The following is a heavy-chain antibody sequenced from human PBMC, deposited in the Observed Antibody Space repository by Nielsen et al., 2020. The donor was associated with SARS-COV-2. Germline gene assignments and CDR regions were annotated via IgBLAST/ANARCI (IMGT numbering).Heavy chain of an antibody. Sequence: GESLKISCAASGFTFSSYGMHWVRQAPGKGLEWVAVISYDGSNKYYADSVKGRFTISRDNSKNTLYLQMNSLRAEDTAVYYCARDRRRERGYSSGWLDYWGQGTLVTVSS. J-gene: IGHJ4*02. CDR3: ARDRRRERGYSSGWLDY. V-gene: IGHV3-30*03. D-gene: IGHD6-19*01. CDR1: GFTFSSYG. CDR2: ISYDGSNK.